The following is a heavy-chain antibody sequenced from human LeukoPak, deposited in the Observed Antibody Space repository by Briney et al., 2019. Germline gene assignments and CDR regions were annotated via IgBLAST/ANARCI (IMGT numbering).Heavy chain of an antibody. Sequence: SETLSLTCTVSGGSISSYYWSWIRQPAGKGLEWIGRIYTSGSTNYNPSLKSRVTMSVDTSKNRFSLKLSSVTAADTAVYYCARANSSGYRYYFDYWGQGTLVTVSS. J-gene: IGHJ4*02. CDR3: ARANSSGYRYYFDY. CDR1: GGSISSYY. D-gene: IGHD3-22*01. V-gene: IGHV4-4*07. CDR2: IYTSGST.